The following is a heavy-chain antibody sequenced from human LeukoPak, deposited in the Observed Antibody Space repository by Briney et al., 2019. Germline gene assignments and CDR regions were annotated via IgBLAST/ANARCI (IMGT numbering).Heavy chain of an antibody. Sequence: PSETLSLTCTVSGGSISSSSYYWGWIRQPPGKGLEWIGSIYYSGSTYYNPSLKSRVTISVDTSKNQFSLKLSSVTAADTAVYYCARDPPHLGEYDSSGYYYNYYYGMDVWGQGTTVTVSS. D-gene: IGHD3-22*01. CDR1: GGSISSSSYY. CDR3: ARDPPHLGEYDSSGYYYNYYYGMDV. CDR2: IYYSGST. V-gene: IGHV4-39*07. J-gene: IGHJ6*02.